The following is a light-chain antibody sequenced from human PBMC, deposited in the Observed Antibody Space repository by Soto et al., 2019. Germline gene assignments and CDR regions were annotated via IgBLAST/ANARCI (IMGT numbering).Light chain of an antibody. CDR1: SSDVGGYNF. Sequence: QSALTQPASVSGSPGQSITISCTGTSSDVGGYNFVSWYQQHPGKAPKLIISDVSNRPSGVSNRFSASKSGNTASLTISGLQAEDEADYYCSSYTSSSTRVFGTGTKLTVL. J-gene: IGLJ1*01. V-gene: IGLV2-14*03. CDR2: DVS. CDR3: SSYTSSSTRV.